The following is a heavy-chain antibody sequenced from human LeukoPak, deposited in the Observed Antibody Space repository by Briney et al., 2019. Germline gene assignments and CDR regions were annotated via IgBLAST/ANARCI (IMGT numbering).Heavy chain of an antibody. CDR1: GFPFSSYA. V-gene: IGHV3-23*01. D-gene: IGHD6-6*01. CDR2: ISGSGGST. CDR3: AKLVWGSSSHIDY. J-gene: IGHJ4*02. Sequence: PGGSLRLSCAASGFPFSSYAMSWVRQAPGKGLEWVSAISGSGGSTYYADSVKGRFTISRDNSKNTLYLQMNSLRAEDTAVYYCAKLVWGSSSHIDYWGQGTLVTVSS.